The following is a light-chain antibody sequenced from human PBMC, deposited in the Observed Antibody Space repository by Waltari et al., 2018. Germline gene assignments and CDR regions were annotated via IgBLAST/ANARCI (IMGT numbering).Light chain of an antibody. CDR3: QQLNVYPLT. Sequence: DIQLTQSPSFLSASVGDRVTISRRAGQDISSYLAWYQQKPGEAPKLLIYAASTLQSGVPSRFSGSGSGTEFTLTISSLQPEDFAAYYCQQLNVYPLTFGGGSKVEIK. J-gene: IGKJ4*01. CDR1: QDISSY. V-gene: IGKV1-9*01. CDR2: AAS.